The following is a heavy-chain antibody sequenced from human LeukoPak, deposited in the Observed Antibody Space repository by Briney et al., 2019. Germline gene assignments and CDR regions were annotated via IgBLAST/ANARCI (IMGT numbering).Heavy chain of an antibody. CDR1: GFKFNDYA. CDR3: AKETKVGENLYYFDY. V-gene: IGHV3-9*01. J-gene: IGHJ4*02. CDR2: LSWHSGSI. Sequence: PGRSLRLSCVASGFKFNDYAMHWVRQAPGKGLEWVSGLSWHSGSIGYADSVKGRFIISRDNAKNSLYLEMNSLSPEDSALYYCAKETKVGENLYYFDYWGRGTLVTVSS. D-gene: IGHD1-26*01.